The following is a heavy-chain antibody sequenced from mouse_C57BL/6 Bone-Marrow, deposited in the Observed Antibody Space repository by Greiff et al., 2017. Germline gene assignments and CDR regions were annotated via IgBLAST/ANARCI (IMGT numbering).Heavy chain of an antibody. D-gene: IGHD1-3*01. CDR3: ARTKDNPFAY. Sequence: EVQLQQSGPVLVKPGPSVKLSCKASGFTFTDYYMHWVKQSHGKSLEWIGLVYPYNGGTSYTQQFKGTVTLSVDTSSSTASMELNSLTSEDSAVYYCARTKDNPFAYWGQGTLVTVSA. V-gene: IGHV1-36*01. CDR2: VYPYNGGT. CDR1: GFTFTDYY. J-gene: IGHJ3*01.